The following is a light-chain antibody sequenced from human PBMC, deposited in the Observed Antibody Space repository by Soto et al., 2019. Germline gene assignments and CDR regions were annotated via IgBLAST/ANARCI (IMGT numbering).Light chain of an antibody. CDR1: SSNIGSNY. CDR3: AAWDASLTGHV. J-gene: IGLJ1*01. V-gene: IGLV1-47*01. CDR2: RND. Sequence: QPVLTQPPSASGTPGQRVIISCSGSSSNIGSNYVRWYQQFPGTAPKLLIYRNDQRPSGVPDRFSGSKSGTSASLAISGLRSEDEADYYCAAWDASLTGHVFGSGTKLTVL.